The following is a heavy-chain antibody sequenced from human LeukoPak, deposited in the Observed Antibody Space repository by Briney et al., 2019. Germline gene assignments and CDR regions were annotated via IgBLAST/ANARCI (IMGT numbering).Heavy chain of an antibody. V-gene: IGHV4-34*01. CDR1: GGSFSGFY. Sequence: SETLSLTCAVYGGSFSGFYWTWTRQPPGKGLEWIGEINGSGTSNYSPSLKSRVTVSVDTSKNQFSLKLRSVTAADTAVYYCARAPLLYFDFWSGYRYMGGFDYWGQGIPVTVSS. CDR3: ARAPLLYFDFWSGYRYMGGFDY. D-gene: IGHD3-3*01. CDR2: INGSGTS. J-gene: IGHJ4*02.